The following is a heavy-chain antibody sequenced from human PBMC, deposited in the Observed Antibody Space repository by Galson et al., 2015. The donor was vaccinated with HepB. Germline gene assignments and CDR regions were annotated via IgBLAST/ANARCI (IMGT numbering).Heavy chain of an antibody. CDR1: GFTFRNYA. D-gene: IGHD2-21*01. Sequence: RLSCAASGFTFRNYAMNWVRQAPGKGLEWVSVMSGAGDGTFYADSVKGRFTVSRDNSKNTLYLQMNNLRAEDTATYYCAKEGDDYSLDSWGQGTLVTVSS. CDR2: MSGAGDGT. V-gene: IGHV3-23*01. CDR3: AKEGDDYSLDS. J-gene: IGHJ4*02.